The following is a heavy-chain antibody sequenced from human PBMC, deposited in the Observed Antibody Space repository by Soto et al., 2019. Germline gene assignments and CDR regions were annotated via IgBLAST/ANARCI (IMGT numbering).Heavy chain of an antibody. Sequence: QVQLVDSGGGVVQPGRSLRLSCETSGFRFNIFGMHWVRQAPGKGLEWVAEIWYDGSHTHYLDSVKGRFTISRDNSKNIIYLQMNSLRAEDTAVYYCARDSRSDRGNWFDPWGQGIPVTVSS. CDR3: ARDSRSDRGNWFDP. J-gene: IGHJ5*02. D-gene: IGHD2-15*01. CDR2: IWYDGSHT. CDR1: GFRFNIFG. V-gene: IGHV3-33*01.